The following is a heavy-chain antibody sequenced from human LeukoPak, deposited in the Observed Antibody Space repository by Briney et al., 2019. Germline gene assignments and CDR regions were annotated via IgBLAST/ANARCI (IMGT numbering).Heavy chain of an antibody. Sequence: GASVKVSCKASGYTFTSYDINWVRQAPGQGLEWMGWIHPSTGNPTYAQGFTGRFVFSLDTSVSTTYLQISSLKAEDTAVYYCARAFQSLGGLSLPAYWGQGTLVTVSS. D-gene: IGHD3-16*02. CDR1: GYTFTSYD. J-gene: IGHJ4*02. CDR2: IHPSTGNP. CDR3: ARAFQSLGGLSLPAY. V-gene: IGHV7-4-1*02.